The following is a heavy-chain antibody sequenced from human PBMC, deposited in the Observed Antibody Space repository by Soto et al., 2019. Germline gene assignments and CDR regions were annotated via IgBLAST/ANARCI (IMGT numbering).Heavy chain of an antibody. CDR2: IGTAGDT. Sequence: PGGSLRLSCAASGFTFSSYDMHWVRQATGRGLEWVSAIGTAGDTYYPGSVKGRFTISRENAKNSLYLQMNSLRAEDTAVYYCARGVSWYGPRLDYWGQGTLVTVSS. CDR3: ARGVSWYGPRLDY. D-gene: IGHD6-13*01. V-gene: IGHV3-13*01. CDR1: GFTFSSYD. J-gene: IGHJ4*02.